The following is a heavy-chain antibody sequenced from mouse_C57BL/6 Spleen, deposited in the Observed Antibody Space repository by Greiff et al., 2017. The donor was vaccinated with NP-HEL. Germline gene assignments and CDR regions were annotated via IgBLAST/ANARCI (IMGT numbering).Heavy chain of an antibody. CDR1: GYTFTDYE. Sequence: VQLQQSGAELVRPGASVTLSCKASGYTFTDYEMHWVKQTPVHGLEWIGAIDPETGGTAYNQKFKGKAILTADKSSSTAYMELRSLTSEDSAVYYCTRDYGSSYYFDYWGQGTTRTVSS. D-gene: IGHD1-1*01. V-gene: IGHV1-15*01. CDR3: TRDYGSSYYFDY. CDR2: IDPETGGT. J-gene: IGHJ2*01.